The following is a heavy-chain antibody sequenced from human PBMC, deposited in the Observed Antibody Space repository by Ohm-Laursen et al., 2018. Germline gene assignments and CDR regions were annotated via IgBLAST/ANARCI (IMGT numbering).Heavy chain of an antibody. V-gene: IGHV4-4*07. CDR2: IYTSGST. CDR1: GGSISSYY. J-gene: IGHJ2*01. CDR3: ARGLKWLQPSDWYFDL. Sequence: SETLSLTCTVSGGSISSYYWSWIRQPAGKGLEWIGRIYTSGSTNYNPSLESRVTISKDTSKNEFSLKLTSVTAADTAVYYCARGLKWLQPSDWYFDLWGRGTLVTVSS. D-gene: IGHD5-24*01.